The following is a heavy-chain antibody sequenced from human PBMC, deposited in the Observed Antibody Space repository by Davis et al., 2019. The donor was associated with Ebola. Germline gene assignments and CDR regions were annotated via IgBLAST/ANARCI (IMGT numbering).Heavy chain of an antibody. CDR2: ISSSGSTI. V-gene: IGHV3-48*03. Sequence: PGGSLRLSCAASGFTFSSYEMNWVRQAPGKGLEWISYISSSGSTIYYADSVKGRFTISRDNSKNALYLQMNSLRAEDTAVYYCGRDRAMFRVGLIDYWGQGTLVTVSS. CDR1: GFTFSSYE. J-gene: IGHJ4*02. D-gene: IGHD3-10*01. CDR3: GRDRAMFRVGLIDY.